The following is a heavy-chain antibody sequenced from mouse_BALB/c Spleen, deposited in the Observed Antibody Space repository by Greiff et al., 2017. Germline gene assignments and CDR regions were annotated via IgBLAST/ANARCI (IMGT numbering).Heavy chain of an antibody. V-gene: IGHV14-3*02. J-gene: IGHJ3*01. Sequence: EVQLQQSGAELVKPGASVKLSCTASGFNIKDTYMHWVKQRPEQGLEWIGRIDPANGNTKYDPKFQGKATITADTSSNTAYLQLSSLTSEDTAVYYCAKGYYYGSSRFAYWGQGTLVTVSA. D-gene: IGHD1-1*01. CDR2: IDPANGNT. CDR1: GFNIKDTY. CDR3: AKGYYYGSSRFAY.